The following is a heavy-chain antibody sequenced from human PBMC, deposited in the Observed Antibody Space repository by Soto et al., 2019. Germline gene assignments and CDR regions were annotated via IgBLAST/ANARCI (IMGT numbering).Heavy chain of an antibody. V-gene: IGHV3-48*01. CDR3: AIGAYYYDSSGLSY. CDR2: ISSSSSTI. CDR1: GFTFSSYS. Sequence: EVQLVESGGGLVQPGGSLRLSCAASGFTFSSYSMNWVRQAPGNGLEGVSYISSSSSTIYYADSVKGRFTISRDNAKNSLYLQMNSLRAEDTAVYYCAIGAYYYDSSGLSYWGQGTLVTVSS. J-gene: IGHJ4*02. D-gene: IGHD3-22*01.